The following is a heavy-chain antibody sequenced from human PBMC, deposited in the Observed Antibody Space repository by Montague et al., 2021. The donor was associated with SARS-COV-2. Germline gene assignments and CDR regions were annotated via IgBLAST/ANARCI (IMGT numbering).Heavy chain of an antibody. CDR1: GFTFSSYD. CDR2: ISSSGGTT. D-gene: IGHD3-22*01. V-gene: IGHV3-48*03. Sequence: SLRLSCAASGFTFSSYDMNWVRQAPGKGLEWVSYISSSGGTTFYADSVRGRFTISRDNAKNSLYLQMNSLRAEDTAVYYCARESRITLRVVVITSAFDIWGQGTMVTVSS. CDR3: ARESRITLRVVVITSAFDI. J-gene: IGHJ3*02.